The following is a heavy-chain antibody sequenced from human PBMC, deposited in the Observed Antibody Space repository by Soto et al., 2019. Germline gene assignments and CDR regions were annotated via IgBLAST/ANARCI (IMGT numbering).Heavy chain of an antibody. J-gene: IGHJ2*01. CDR1: GFTLINYA. V-gene: IGHV3-23*01. Sequence: EVQLLESGGGLVQAGGSLRLSCVGSGFTLINYAMNWVRQTPGKGLEWVSGISGGGDRTFDADSVKGRFTISRDNSKNTVNLQMNSLRADDTAVYYCARKVLGSTSRPDWWYFDLWGRGTLVTVFS. CDR2: ISGGGDRT. D-gene: IGHD2-2*01. CDR3: ARKVLGSTSRPDWWYFDL.